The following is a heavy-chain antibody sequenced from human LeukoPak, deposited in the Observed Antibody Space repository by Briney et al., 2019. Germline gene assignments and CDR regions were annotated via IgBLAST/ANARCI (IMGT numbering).Heavy chain of an antibody. V-gene: IGHV3-30*02. Sequence: PGGSLRLSCAASGFTFSSYGMHWVRQAPGKGLEWVTFIRYDGSNKYYADSVKGRFTISRDNSKNTLYLQMNSVRDEDTAMYYCAKVANYYGSGPPRDAFDIWGQGTMVTVSS. CDR1: GFTFSSYG. D-gene: IGHD3-10*01. CDR2: IRYDGSNK. J-gene: IGHJ3*02. CDR3: AKVANYYGSGPPRDAFDI.